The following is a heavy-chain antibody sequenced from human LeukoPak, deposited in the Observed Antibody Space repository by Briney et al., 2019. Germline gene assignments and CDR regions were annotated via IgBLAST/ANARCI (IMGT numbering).Heavy chain of an antibody. CDR3: AKRTSNWNYFDY. CDR2: ISGSGGST. V-gene: IGHV3-23*01. CDR1: GFTFSSYA. Sequence: GGSLRLSCAASGFTFSSYAMSWVRQAPGKGLEWVSAISGSGGSTYYADPVKGRFTISRDNSKNTLYLQMNSLRAEDTAVYYCAKRTSNWNYFDYWGQGTLVTVSS. D-gene: IGHD1-20*01. J-gene: IGHJ4*02.